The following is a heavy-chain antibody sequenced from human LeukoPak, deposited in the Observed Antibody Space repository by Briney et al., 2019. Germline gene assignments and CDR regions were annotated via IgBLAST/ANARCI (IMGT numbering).Heavy chain of an antibody. CDR1: GGTFSSYA. CDR3: AREPGITIFGVVTRYYYMDV. J-gene: IGHJ6*03. V-gene: IGHV1-69*13. Sequence: SVKVSCKASGGTFSSYAISWVRQAPGQGLEWMGGIIPIFGTANYAQKFQGRVTITADESTSTAYMELSSLRSEDTAVYYCAREPGITIFGVVTRYYYMDVWGKGTTVTVSS. CDR2: IIPIFGTA. D-gene: IGHD3-3*01.